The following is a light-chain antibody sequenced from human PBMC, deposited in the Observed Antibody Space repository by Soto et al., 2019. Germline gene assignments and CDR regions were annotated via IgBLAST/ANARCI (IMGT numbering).Light chain of an antibody. V-gene: IGKV2-30*01. CDR2: KVS. Sequence: DAVLTQSPLSLPVTLGQPATISCRSSQGLASREGNTYLNWFQQRPGQSPRRLIYKVSNRDSGVPHKFSSIWPSPAFTLKLVSVDAEDVGIYYCMQGSQWPYTFGQGTKLEIK. CDR3: MQGSQWPYT. J-gene: IGKJ2*01. CDR1: QGLASREGNTY.